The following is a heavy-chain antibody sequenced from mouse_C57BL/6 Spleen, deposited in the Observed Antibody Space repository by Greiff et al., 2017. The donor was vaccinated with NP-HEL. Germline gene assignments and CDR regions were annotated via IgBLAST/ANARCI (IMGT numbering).Heavy chain of an antibody. Sequence: QVQGVESGAELVKPGASVKMSCKASGYTFTTYPIEWMKQNHGKSLEWIGNFYPYNDDTKYNEKVKGKATLTVEKTSSTVYLELSRLTSDDSAVYSCARPYSNYLAWFAYWGQGTLVTVSA. V-gene: IGHV1-47*01. CDR3: ARPYSNYLAWFAY. CDR1: GYTFTTYP. J-gene: IGHJ3*01. CDR2: FYPYNDDT. D-gene: IGHD2-5*01.